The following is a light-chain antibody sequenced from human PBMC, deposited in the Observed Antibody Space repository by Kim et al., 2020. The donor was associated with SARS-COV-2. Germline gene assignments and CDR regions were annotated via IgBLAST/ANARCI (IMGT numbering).Light chain of an antibody. J-gene: IGKJ5*01. CDR3: QQYDTSSIT. V-gene: IGKV3-20*01. CDR1: QSVASTF. Sequence: EIVLTQSPGTLSVSPGERVTLSCRASQSVASTFLAWYQQKPGQAPRLLIYGASSRATGIPDRFSGSGSGTDFTLTISRLEPEDFAVYYCQQYDTSSITFGQGTRLEIK. CDR2: GAS.